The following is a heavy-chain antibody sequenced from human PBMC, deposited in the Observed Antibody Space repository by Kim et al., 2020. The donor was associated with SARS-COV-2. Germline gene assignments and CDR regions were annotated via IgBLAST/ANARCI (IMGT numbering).Heavy chain of an antibody. D-gene: IGHD1-26*01. V-gene: IGHV4-59*13. CDR2: IYYSGST. CDR3: ARGGADYGMDV. J-gene: IGHJ6*02. CDR1: GGSISSYY. Sequence: SETLSLTCTVSGGSISSYYWSRIRQPPGKGLEWIGYIYYSGSTNYNPSLKSRVTISVDTSKNQFSLKLSSVTAADTAVYYCARGGADYGMDVWGQGTTVT.